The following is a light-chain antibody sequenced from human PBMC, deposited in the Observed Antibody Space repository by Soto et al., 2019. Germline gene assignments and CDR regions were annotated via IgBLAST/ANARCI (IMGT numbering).Light chain of an antibody. CDR2: GAS. J-gene: IGKJ3*01. CDR1: QSVSNK. CDR3: QQYSDWPFT. Sequence: EIVLTQSPATLSVSPGDRATLSCRASQSVSNKLAWYQQKPGQAPSLLTYGASTRATGIPARFSGSGSGTYFTLTISSLQSEDFAVNYCQQYSDWPFTFGPGTKVDMK. V-gene: IGKV3-15*01.